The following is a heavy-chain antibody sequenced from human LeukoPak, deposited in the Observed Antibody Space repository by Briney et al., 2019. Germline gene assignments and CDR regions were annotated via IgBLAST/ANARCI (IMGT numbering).Heavy chain of an antibody. V-gene: IGHV1-8*01. D-gene: IGHD3-16*02. CDR2: MNPNSGNT. CDR3: AREDDYVWGSYRLNDAFDI. Sequence: ASVKVSCKASGYTFTSYDINWVRQATGQGLEWMGWMNPNSGNTGYAQKFQGRVTMTRNTSISTAYMELSSLRSEDTAVYYCAREDDYVWGSYRLNDAFDIWGQGTMVTVSS. J-gene: IGHJ3*02. CDR1: GYTFTSYD.